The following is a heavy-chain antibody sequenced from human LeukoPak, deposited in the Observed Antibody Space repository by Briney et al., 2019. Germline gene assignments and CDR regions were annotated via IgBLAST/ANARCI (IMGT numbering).Heavy chain of an antibody. V-gene: IGHV4-61*02. J-gene: IGHJ6*03. D-gene: IGHD3-22*01. Sequence: PSETLSLTCTVSGGSISSGSYYWSWIRQPAGKGLEWIGRIYTSGSTNYNPSLKSRVTISVDTPKNQFSLKLSSVTAADTAVYYCASMSGYYVPYYYYMDVWGKGTTVTVSS. CDR2: IYTSGST. CDR1: GGSISSGSYY. CDR3: ASMSGYYVPYYYYMDV.